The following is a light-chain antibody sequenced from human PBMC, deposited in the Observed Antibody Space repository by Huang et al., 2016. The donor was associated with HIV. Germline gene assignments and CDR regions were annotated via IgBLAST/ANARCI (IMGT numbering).Light chain of an antibody. J-gene: IGKJ3*01. CDR3: QQYNNWPGT. V-gene: IGKV3-15*01. Sequence: EIVMTQSPATLSVSPGERATLSCRASQSVSSNFAWYQQKPGQAPRLLIYGASTGATGIPARFSGSGSGTEFTLTISSLQSEDFAVYYCQQYNNWPGTFGPGTKVDIK. CDR2: GAS. CDR1: QSVSSN.